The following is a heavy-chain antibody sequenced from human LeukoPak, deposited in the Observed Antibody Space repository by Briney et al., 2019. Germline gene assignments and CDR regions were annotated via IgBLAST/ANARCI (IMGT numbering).Heavy chain of an antibody. CDR1: GVTFSSQG. CDR2: FSGSGGGT. J-gene: IGHJ4*02. CDR3: AKEHCSSTTCYVDY. V-gene: IGHV3-23*01. Sequence: AGSLRLSCAASGVTFSSQGMSWVRQAPGKGLEWVSAFSGSGGGTYYADSVKGRFTISRDNSKNTLYLQMNSLRAEDTAVYYCAKEHCSSTTCYVDYWGQGTLVTVSS. D-gene: IGHD2-2*01.